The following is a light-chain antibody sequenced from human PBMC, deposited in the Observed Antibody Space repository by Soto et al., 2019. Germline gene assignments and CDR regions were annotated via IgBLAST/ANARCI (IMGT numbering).Light chain of an antibody. V-gene: IGKV3-20*01. Sequence: EIVLTQSPGTLSSSPGERATLSCRASQTVVNSYLAWYQQRPGQAPRLLIYGAVTRAPGIPDRFSGSGSGTDFTLTLSKLEPEDFAVYFCHQYYISPYTFGQGTKLDIK. CDR3: HQYYISPYT. CDR1: QTVVNSY. CDR2: GAV. J-gene: IGKJ2*01.